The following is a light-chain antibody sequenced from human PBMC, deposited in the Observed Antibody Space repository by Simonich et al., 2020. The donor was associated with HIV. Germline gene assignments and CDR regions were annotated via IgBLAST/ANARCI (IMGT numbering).Light chain of an antibody. CDR2: EGS. V-gene: IGLV2-23*01. CDR3: CSYAGTSTVI. J-gene: IGLJ2*01. Sequence: QSALTQPPSASGSPGQSITISCTGTTIDVGSYNLVSWYQQHPGKAPKLMIYEGSKRPTGVSDRFSGSKFGNTASLTISGLQAEDEADYYCCSYAGTSTVIFGGGTKLTVL. CDR1: TIDVGSYNL.